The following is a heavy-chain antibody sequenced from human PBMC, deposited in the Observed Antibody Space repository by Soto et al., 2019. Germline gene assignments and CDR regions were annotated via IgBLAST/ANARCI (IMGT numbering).Heavy chain of an antibody. CDR1: GGSISSYY. CDR2: IYYSGST. D-gene: IGHD6-13*01. V-gene: IGHV4-59*01. J-gene: IGHJ4*02. Sequence: SETLSLTCTVSGGSISSYYWSWIRQPPGKGLEWIGYIYYSGSTNYNPSLKSRVTISVDTSKNQFSLKLSSVTAADTAVYYCARSIAANYWGQGTLVTAPQ. CDR3: ARSIAANY.